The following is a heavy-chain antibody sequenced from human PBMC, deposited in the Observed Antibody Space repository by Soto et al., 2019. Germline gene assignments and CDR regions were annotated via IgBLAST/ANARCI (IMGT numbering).Heavy chain of an antibody. J-gene: IGHJ4*02. CDR3: AKENGYSSSWFEFDD. Sequence: GGSLRLSCAASGFTFSSYAMGWVRQAPGKGLEWVSAISGSGGSTYYADSVKGRFTISRDNSKNTLYLQMNSLRAEDTAVYYCAKENGYSSSWFEFDDWGQGILVTVAS. D-gene: IGHD6-13*01. CDR2: ISGSGGST. CDR1: GFTFSSYA. V-gene: IGHV3-23*01.